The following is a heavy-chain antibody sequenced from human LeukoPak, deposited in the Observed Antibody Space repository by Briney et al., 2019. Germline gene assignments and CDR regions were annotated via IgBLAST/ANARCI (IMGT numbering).Heavy chain of an antibody. D-gene: IGHD6-19*01. Sequence: GGSLRLSCAASGFTFSSYAMHWVRQAPGKGLEYVSAISSNGGSTYYANSVKGRFTISRDNSKNTLYLQMNSLRAEDTAVYYCAKSPYSSPPYFDYWGQGTLVTVSS. V-gene: IGHV3-64*01. CDR1: GFTFSSYA. CDR3: AKSPYSSPPYFDY. CDR2: ISSNGGST. J-gene: IGHJ4*02.